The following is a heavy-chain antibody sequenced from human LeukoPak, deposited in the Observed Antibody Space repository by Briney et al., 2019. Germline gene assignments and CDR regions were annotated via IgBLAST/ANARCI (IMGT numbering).Heavy chain of an antibody. CDR2: ISGSSSPI. CDR3: ARVLVVAGYFYYFSMDV. V-gene: IGHV3-48*01. Sequence: PGGSLRLSCAASGFTFSDYNMNWVRQAPGKGLEWVSYISGSSSPIYYADSVKGRFTISRDNAKNSLYLQMNSLRAEDTAVYYCARVLVVAGYFYYFSMDVWGKGTTVTVSS. CDR1: GFTFSDYN. D-gene: IGHD6-19*01. J-gene: IGHJ6*03.